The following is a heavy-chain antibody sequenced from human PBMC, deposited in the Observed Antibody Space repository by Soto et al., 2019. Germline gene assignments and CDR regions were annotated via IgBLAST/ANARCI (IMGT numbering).Heavy chain of an antibody. J-gene: IGHJ4*02. CDR2: IYYTGHT. V-gene: IGHV4-31*03. Sequence: QVQLQESGPGLVRSSQTLSLTCSVSGGYISSGGNYWNWIRQHPGKGLEWIGFIYYTGHTNYNPSLESRASISADMSANQFSLTLTSVTAADTAVYYCAREDIDESFFHHWGPGILVTVSS. CDR3: AREDIDESFFHH. CDR1: GGYISSGGNY.